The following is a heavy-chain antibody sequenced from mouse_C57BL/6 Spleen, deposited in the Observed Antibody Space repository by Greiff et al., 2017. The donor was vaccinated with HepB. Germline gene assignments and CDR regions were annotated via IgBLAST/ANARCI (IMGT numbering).Heavy chain of an antibody. J-gene: IGHJ4*01. CDR2: ISSGSSTI. D-gene: IGHD1-1*01. CDR1: GFTFSDYG. V-gene: IGHV5-17*01. CDR3: ARLGYYGLYAMDY. Sequence: EVHLVESGGGLVKPGGSLKLSCAASGFTFSDYGMHWVRQAPEKGLERVAYISSGSSTIYYADTVKGRFTISRDNAKNTLFLQMTSLRSEDTAMYYCARLGYYGLYAMDYWGQGTSVTVSS.